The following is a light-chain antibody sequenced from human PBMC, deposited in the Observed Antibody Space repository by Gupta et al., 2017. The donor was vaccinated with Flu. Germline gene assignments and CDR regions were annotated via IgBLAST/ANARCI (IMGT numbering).Light chain of an antibody. V-gene: IGKV1-39*01. CDR1: QTIGNN. J-gene: IGKJ5*01. Sequence: DIQVTQSPSSLSASLGDKVTITCRTSQTIGNNLNWCQQRPRSAPKLLIYYASTLENGVPSRCSANASGTDFTLIISDLQPEDFANYFCQQSFTTPLRFGQGTRLEIK. CDR2: YAS. CDR3: QQSFTTPLR.